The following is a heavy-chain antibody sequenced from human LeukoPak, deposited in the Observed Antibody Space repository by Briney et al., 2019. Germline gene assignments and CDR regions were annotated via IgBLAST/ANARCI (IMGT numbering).Heavy chain of an antibody. CDR3: AEMTTIGENSFDI. CDR2: IYAGGST. V-gene: IGHV3-53*01. CDR1: GFTVSSSY. J-gene: IGHJ3*02. Sequence: GGSLRLSCAASGFTVSSSYMSWVRQTPGKGLEWVSVIYAGGSTYYADSMKGRFTISRDNSKNTLYLQMNSLRVEDTAVYYCAEMTTIGENSFDIWGQGTMVTVSS. D-gene: IGHD5-24*01.